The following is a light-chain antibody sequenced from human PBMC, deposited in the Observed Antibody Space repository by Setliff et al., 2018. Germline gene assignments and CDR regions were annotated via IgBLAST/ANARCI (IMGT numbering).Light chain of an antibody. V-gene: IGLV1-44*01. Sequence: QSVLTQPPTASGTPGQRITISCSGGTSNIGSNPVNWYQQLPGTAPKLLIYSNNQRPSGVPDRFSGSKSDTSASLAVSGLQSEDEADFYCEAWDDSLNGYVFGSGTKVTV. CDR2: SNN. CDR3: EAWDDSLNGYV. J-gene: IGLJ1*01. CDR1: TSNIGSNP.